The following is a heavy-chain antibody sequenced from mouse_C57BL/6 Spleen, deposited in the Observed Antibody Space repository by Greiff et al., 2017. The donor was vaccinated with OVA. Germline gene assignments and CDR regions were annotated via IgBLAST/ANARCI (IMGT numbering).Heavy chain of an antibody. CDR1: GYAFTNYL. V-gene: IGHV1-54*01. CDR3: ARCDYGSSYDWYFDV. D-gene: IGHD1-1*01. J-gene: IGHJ1*03. Sequence: VMLVESGAELVRPGTSVKVSCKASGYAFTNYLIEWGKQRHGQGLEWIGVINPGSGGTNYNENFKGKATLTADKSSSTAYMQLSSLTSEDSAVYFCARCDYGSSYDWYFDVWGTGTTVTVSS. CDR2: INPGSGGT.